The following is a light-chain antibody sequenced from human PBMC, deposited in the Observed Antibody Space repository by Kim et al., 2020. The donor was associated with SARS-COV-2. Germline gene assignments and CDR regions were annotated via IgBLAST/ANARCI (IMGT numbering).Light chain of an antibody. CDR1: NIGSKI. CDR3: QVWDSNTWV. J-gene: IGLJ3*02. Sequence: SYELTQPLSVSVALGQTATITCGASNIGSKIVHWYQQTPGQAPVMVIDRDTNRPSGIPERFSGSTSGNTATLTISSAQAGDEADYYCQVWDSNTWVFGGG. V-gene: IGLV3-9*01. CDR2: RDT.